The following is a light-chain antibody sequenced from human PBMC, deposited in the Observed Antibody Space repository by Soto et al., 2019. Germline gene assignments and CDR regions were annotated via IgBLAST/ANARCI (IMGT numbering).Light chain of an antibody. CDR3: QQYNSYSPA. J-gene: IGKJ1*01. CDR1: QSISSW. Sequence: DTQTTHSPSTLSASVGVRVTITCRSSQSISSWLAWYQQKPAKAPKLLIYGAASLESGVPSRFRGGGSGTEFTLTITRLQPDDFATYYCQQYNSYSPAFGPGTKV. CDR2: GAA. V-gene: IGKV1-5*01.